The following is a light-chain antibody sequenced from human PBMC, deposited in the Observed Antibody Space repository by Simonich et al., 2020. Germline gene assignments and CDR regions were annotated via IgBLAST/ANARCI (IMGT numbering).Light chain of an antibody. CDR3: MQSIRLPMT. Sequence: DIAMTQTPLCLAVTPGQPASIPCKSRQCLRHSDGKTYLYWSLQKPGQAPQLLIYEGSHLLSGVPDRFSGSGSGTDFTLKISSVQAEDVGVYYCMQSIRLPMTFGPGTQLEIK. CDR2: EGS. V-gene: IGKV2D-29*01. CDR1: QCLRHSDGKTY. J-gene: IGKJ5*01.